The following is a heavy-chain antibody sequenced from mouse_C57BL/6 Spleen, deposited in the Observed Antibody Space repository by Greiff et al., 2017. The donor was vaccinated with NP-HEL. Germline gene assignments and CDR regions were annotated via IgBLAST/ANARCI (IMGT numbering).Heavy chain of an antibody. CDR1: GYSITSGYY. Sequence: EVKLQESGPGLVKPFQSLSLTCSVTGYSITSGYYWNWIRQFPGNKLEWMGYISYDGSNNYNPSLKNRISITRDTSKNQFFLKLNSVTTEDTATYYCARGDYGYAMDYWGQGTSVTVSS. CDR3: ARGDYGYAMDY. CDR2: ISYDGSN. J-gene: IGHJ4*01. D-gene: IGHD1-1*01. V-gene: IGHV3-6*01.